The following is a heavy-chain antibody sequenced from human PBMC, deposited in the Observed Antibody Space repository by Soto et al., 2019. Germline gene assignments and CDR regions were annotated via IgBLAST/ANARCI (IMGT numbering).Heavy chain of an antibody. V-gene: IGHV3-23*01. D-gene: IGHD5-18*01. J-gene: IGHJ4*02. CDR1: GFTFSSYA. CDR2: ISDSGGST. CDR3: AKAGPNSQRRNYFDY. Sequence: GGALRLSCAASGFTFSSYAMSWVRQAPGKGLEWVSAISDSGGSTYYADSVRGRFSISRDNSKNTLHLQMNSLRAEDTALYYCAKAGPNSQRRNYFDYWGQGPLVTVSS.